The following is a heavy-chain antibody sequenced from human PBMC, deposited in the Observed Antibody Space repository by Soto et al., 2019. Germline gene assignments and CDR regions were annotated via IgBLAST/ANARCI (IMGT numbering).Heavy chain of an antibody. J-gene: IGHJ4*02. CDR2: IYHSGST. Sequence: PSETLSLTCAVSGGSIRSSNWCSWVRQPPGKGLEWIGEIYHSGSTNYNPSLKSRVTISVDKSKNQFSLKLSSVTAADTAVYHCARDFGIYSSSSRYFDYWGQGTRVTVS. D-gene: IGHD6-6*01. CDR3: ARDFGIYSSSSRYFDY. V-gene: IGHV4-4*02. CDR1: GGSIRSSNW.